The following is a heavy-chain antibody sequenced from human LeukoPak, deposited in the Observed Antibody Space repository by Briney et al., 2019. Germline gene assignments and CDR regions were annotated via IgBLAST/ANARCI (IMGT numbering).Heavy chain of an antibody. D-gene: IGHD1-7*01. CDR1: GGSISSGGYS. CDR3: ARGWELELFAFSP. CDR2: IYYSGST. Sequence: KPSETLSLTCAVSGGSISSGGYSWSWIRQPPGKGLEWIGYIYYSGSTYYNPSLKSRVTISVDTSKNQFSLKLSSVTAADTAVYYCARGWELELFAFSPWGQGTLVTVSS. J-gene: IGHJ5*02. V-gene: IGHV4-30-4*07.